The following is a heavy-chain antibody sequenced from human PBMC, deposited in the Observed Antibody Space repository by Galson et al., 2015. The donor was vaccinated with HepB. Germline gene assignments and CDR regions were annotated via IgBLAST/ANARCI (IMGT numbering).Heavy chain of an antibody. J-gene: IGHJ5*02. Sequence: ETLSLTCTVSGGSISSYYWSWIRQPPGKGLEWIGYIYYSGSTNYNPSLKSRVTISVDTSKNQFSLKLSSVTAADTAVYYCARENRYYYDSSGYYYANWFDPWGQGTLVTVSS. D-gene: IGHD3-22*01. CDR2: IYYSGST. V-gene: IGHV4-59*01. CDR3: ARENRYYYDSSGYYYANWFDP. CDR1: GGSISSYY.